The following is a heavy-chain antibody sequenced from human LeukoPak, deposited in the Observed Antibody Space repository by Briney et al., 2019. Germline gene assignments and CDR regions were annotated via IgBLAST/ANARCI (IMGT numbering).Heavy chain of an antibody. D-gene: IGHD3-16*02. V-gene: IGHV4-39*01. CDR2: IYYSGST. CDR3: ARHAYDYVWGSYRQYYFDY. CDR1: GGSTSSSSYY. J-gene: IGHJ4*02. Sequence: SETLSLTCTVSGGSTSSSSYYWGWIRQPPGKGLEWIGSIYYSGSTYYNPSLKSRVTISVDTSKNQFSLKLSSVTAADTAVYYCARHAYDYVWGSYRQYYFDYWGQGTLVTVSS.